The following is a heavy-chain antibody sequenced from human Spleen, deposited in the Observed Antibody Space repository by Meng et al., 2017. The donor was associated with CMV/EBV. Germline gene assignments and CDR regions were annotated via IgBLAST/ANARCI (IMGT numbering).Heavy chain of an antibody. J-gene: IGHJ1*01. D-gene: IGHD2-15*01. CDR3: ARAGYYSGGACYSR. Sequence: GGSLRLSCAASGFTFSSYAMSWVRQAPGKGLVWVSRINSDGTITTYADSVKGRFTISRDNAENTLYLQMSNLRAEDTAVYHCARAGYYSGGACYSRWGQGTLVTVSS. V-gene: IGHV3-74*03. CDR1: GFTFSSYA. CDR2: INSDGTIT.